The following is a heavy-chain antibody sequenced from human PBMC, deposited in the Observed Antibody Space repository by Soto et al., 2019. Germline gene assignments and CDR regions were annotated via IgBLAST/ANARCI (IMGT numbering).Heavy chain of an antibody. D-gene: IGHD1-7*01. J-gene: IGHJ5*02. V-gene: IGHV1-24*01. CDR1: GYTLTELS. Sequence: QVQLVQSGAEVKKPGASVKVSCKVSGYTLTELSMHWVRQAPGKGLEWMGGFDPEDGETIYAQKFQGRVTMTEDTSTDTAYMELSSLRSEDTAVYYCATDSCDWNYQFPWFDPWGQGTLVTVSS. CDR3: ATDSCDWNYQFPWFDP. CDR2: FDPEDGET.